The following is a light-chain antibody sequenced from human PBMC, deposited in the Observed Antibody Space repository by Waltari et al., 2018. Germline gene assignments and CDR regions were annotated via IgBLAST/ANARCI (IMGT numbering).Light chain of an antibody. CDR3: LQVSNFPIT. CDR1: QDISRY. J-gene: IGKJ5*01. CDR2: DTS. V-gene: IGKV1D-12*01. Sequence: DIQMTQSPSSVSASLGDRVTITCRASQDISRYLAWYQQTPGRSPKLLIFDTSSLQSGVPSRFSGSGSGTDFTLTISSLQPEDFATYYCLQVSNFPITFGHGTRLEIK.